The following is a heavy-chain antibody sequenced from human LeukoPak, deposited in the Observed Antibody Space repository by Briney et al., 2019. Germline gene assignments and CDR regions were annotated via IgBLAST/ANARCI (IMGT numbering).Heavy chain of an antibody. D-gene: IGHD1-26*01. J-gene: IGHJ4*02. CDR1: GGTFSNYA. Sequence: GASVKVSCKASGGTFSNYAISWVRQAPGQGLEWMGGIIPIFGTANYAQKFQGRVTITADESTSTAYMELSSLRSEDTAVYYCARDSGSYYGDDYWGQGTLVTVSS. CDR3: ARDSGSYYGDDY. V-gene: IGHV1-69*13. CDR2: IIPIFGTA.